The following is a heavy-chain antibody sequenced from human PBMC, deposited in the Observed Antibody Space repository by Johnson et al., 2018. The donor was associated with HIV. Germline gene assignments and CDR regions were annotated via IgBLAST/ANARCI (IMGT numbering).Heavy chain of an antibody. J-gene: IGHJ3*02. D-gene: IGHD1-26*01. Sequence: QVQLVESGGGVVRPGGSLRLSCEVSGFTFDEYGMSWVRQAPGKGLEWVAVIWYDGSNKYYADSVKGRFTISRDNSKNTLYLQMNSLRAEDTAVYYCARGYSGSDDAFDIWGQGTMVTVSS. CDR1: GFTFDEYG. V-gene: IGHV3-33*08. CDR2: IWYDGSNK. CDR3: ARGYSGSDDAFDI.